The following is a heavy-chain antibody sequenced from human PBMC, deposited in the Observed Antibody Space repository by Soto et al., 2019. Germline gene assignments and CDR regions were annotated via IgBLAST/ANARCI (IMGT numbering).Heavy chain of an antibody. CDR2: IIPILGTT. J-gene: IGHJ5*02. CDR3: AKKNPHGDSNKAWLDP. V-gene: IGHV1-69*01. Sequence: QVQLLQSGTELRQPGSSVTISCTPSGGTFISSAFAWVRQAPGGRIEWMGGIIPILGTTKYAEKFLGRVTIRADDSSRTAFLGLSSLTVDDTAVYFCAKKNPHGDSNKAWLDPWGQGTLVTVST. CDR1: GGTFISSA. D-gene: IGHD2-8*01.